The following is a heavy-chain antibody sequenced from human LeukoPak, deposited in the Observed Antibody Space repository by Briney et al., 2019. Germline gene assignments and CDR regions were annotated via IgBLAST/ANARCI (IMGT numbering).Heavy chain of an antibody. V-gene: IGHV3-33*08. CDR2: IWYDGSNK. CDR3: ASGDYYDSSGYHGH. Sequence: GGSLRLSCAASGFTFSSYAMSWVRQAPGKGLEWVAVIWYDGSNKYYADSVKGRFTISRDNSKNTLYLQMNSLRAEDTAVYYCASGDYYDSSGYHGHWGQGTLVTVSS. D-gene: IGHD3-22*01. J-gene: IGHJ4*02. CDR1: GFTFSSYA.